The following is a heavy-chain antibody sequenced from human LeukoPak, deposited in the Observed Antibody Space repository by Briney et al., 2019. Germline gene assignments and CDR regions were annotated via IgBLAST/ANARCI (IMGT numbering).Heavy chain of an antibody. CDR2: IIPIFGTA. CDR3: ARARVDTAMVTYFDY. V-gene: IGHV1-69*13. CDR1: GGTFSSYA. Sequence: GASVKVSCKASGGTFSSYAISWMRQAPGQGLEWMGGIIPIFGTANYAQKFQGRVTITADESTSTAYMELSSLRSEDTAVYYCARARVDTAMVTYFDYWGQGTLVTVSS. D-gene: IGHD5-18*01. J-gene: IGHJ4*02.